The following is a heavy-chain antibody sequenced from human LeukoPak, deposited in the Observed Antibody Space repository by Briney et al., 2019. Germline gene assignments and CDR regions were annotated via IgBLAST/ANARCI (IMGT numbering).Heavy chain of an antibody. V-gene: IGHV4-31*03. J-gene: IGHJ4*02. Sequence: SETLSLTCTVSGGSVSSGSYYWSWIRQHPGKGLEWIGYTYYSGSTYYNPSLKSRVTISVDTSKNQFSLKLSSVTAADTAVYYCARASPAAAGTDYWGQGTLVTVSS. D-gene: IGHD6-13*01. CDR2: TYYSGST. CDR3: ARASPAAAGTDY. CDR1: GGSVSSGSYY.